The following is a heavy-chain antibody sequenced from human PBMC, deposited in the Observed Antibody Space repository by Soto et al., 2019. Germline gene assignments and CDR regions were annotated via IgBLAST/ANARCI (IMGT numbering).Heavy chain of an antibody. D-gene: IGHD1-26*01. V-gene: IGHV1-18*01. Sequence: VQLVQSGAEVKKPGASVKVSCKASGYTFSRSGISWVRQAPGQGLEWMGWISTYNGDTNYAQKVQGRVTMTTDTSTSTAFMELMSLRSDDTAVYNCARSGSVRYHYYGLDVWGQGTTVTVSS. CDR1: GYTFSRSG. CDR2: ISTYNGDT. CDR3: ARSGSVRYHYYGLDV. J-gene: IGHJ6*02.